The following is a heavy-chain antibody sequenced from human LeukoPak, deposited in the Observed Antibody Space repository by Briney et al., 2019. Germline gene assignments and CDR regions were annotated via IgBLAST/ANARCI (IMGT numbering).Heavy chain of an antibody. CDR2: TYYSGST. CDR3: ARSLWFGESPYYFDY. V-gene: IGHV4-59*08. D-gene: IGHD3-10*01. CDR1: GGSISSYY. J-gene: IGHJ4*02. Sequence: KPSETLSLTCTVSGGSISSYYWSWIRQPPGKGLEWIGYTYYSGSTNYNPSLKSRVTISVDTSKNQFSLKLSSVTAADTAVYYCARSLWFGESPYYFDYWGQGTLVTVSS.